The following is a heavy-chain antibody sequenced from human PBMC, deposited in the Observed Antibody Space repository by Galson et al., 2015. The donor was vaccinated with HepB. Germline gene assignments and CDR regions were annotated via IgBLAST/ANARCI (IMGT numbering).Heavy chain of an antibody. V-gene: IGHV5-10-1*01. CDR3: ARHADDGQADF. Sequence: QSGAEVKIPGESLTISCKGSGYTFMNYWITWVRQMPGKGLEWMGRIDPSNSYTNFRPAFQGHVTISVDKSTSTAYPQWNSLKASDTAMDYCARHADDGQADFWGQGTLVTVSS. CDR2: IDPSNSYT. J-gene: IGHJ4*02. CDR1: GYTFMNYW. D-gene: IGHD3-3*01.